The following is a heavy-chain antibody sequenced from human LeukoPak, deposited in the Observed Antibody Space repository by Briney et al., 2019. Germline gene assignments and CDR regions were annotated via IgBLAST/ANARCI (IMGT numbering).Heavy chain of an antibody. CDR2: INPIFGRA. D-gene: IGHD1-26*01. Sequence: SVKVSCKASGGTFSSYAISWGRQAPGQGLGWMGGINPIFGRANYAQKFQGRGTISAYKSTITAYMEMCSFRSEDKGVYYCASCLYIAGPTRYYYYYYMDVWGKGTTVTVSS. CDR1: GGTFSSYA. CDR3: ASCLYIAGPTRYYYYYYMDV. V-gene: IGHV1-69*06. J-gene: IGHJ6*03.